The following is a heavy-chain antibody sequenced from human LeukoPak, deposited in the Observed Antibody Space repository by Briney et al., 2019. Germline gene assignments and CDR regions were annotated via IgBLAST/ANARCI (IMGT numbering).Heavy chain of an antibody. V-gene: IGHV1-2*02. CDR2: LNPNSGGT. D-gene: IGHD2-2*01. CDR1: GYTFIDYY. J-gene: IGHJ4*02. Sequence: ASVKVSCKTSGYTFIDYYMRWVRQAPGQGLEWMGWLNPNSGGTNYAQKFQGRVSMTRDTSISTAYMELSRLTSDDTAVYYCARGRYCSETSCSDFDSWGQGTLVTVSS. CDR3: ARGRYCSETSCSDFDS.